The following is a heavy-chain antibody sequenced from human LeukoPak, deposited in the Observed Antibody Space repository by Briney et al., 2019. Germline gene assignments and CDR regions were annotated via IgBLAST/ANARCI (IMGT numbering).Heavy chain of an antibody. V-gene: IGHV4-39*01. CDR1: DGSVSSGTYY. Sequence: SETLSLTCTISDGSVSSGTYYWGWIRQSPGKGLEWIGSIHYSGSSYYNPSLKSRAVIFVDTSRDQVSMDLSYVTAADTALYYCVRHISANTGYFDSCGQGTLVTVSS. J-gene: IGHJ4*02. CDR2: IHYSGSS. CDR3: VRHISANTGYFDS.